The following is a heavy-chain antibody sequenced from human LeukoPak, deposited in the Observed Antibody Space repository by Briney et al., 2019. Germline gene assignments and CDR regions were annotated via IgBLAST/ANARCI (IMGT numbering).Heavy chain of an antibody. CDR3: TRVGPGGNSDY. Sequence: PGGSLRLSCAASGFXFSSYGMHWVRQASGKGLEWVGDIRSKANNYATAYATSVKGRFTISRDDSKNTAFLQMNSLISEDTAVYYCTRVGPGGNSDYWGQGTLVTVSS. J-gene: IGHJ4*02. D-gene: IGHD4-23*01. CDR1: GFXFSSYG. CDR2: IRSKANNYAT. V-gene: IGHV3-73*01.